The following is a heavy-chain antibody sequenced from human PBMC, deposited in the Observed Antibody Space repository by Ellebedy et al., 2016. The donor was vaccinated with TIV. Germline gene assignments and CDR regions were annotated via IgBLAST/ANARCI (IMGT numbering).Heavy chain of an antibody. CDR1: GGSFSSEY. V-gene: IGHV4-34*01. CDR2: INNRRST. D-gene: IGHD4-17*01. Sequence: MPSETLSLTCAVYGGSFSSEYWSWIRQPPGKGLEWIGEINNRRSTNYNPSLKSRVTISVETSKNHFSLRLTSVTAADTAVYYCAKDYGDAQYWGKGTLVTVSS. CDR3: AKDYGDAQY. J-gene: IGHJ4*02.